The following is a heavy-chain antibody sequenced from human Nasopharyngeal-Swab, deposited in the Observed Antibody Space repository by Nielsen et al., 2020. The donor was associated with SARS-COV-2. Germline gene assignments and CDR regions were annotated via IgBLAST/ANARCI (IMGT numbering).Heavy chain of an antibody. J-gene: IGHJ6*02. CDR2: ISYDGSNK. V-gene: IGHV3-30-3*01. Sequence: VRQAPGKGLEWVAVISYDGSNKYYADSVKGRFTIPRDNSKNTLYLQMNSLRAEDTAVYYCARKDYYYGMDVWGQGTTVTVSS. CDR3: ARKDYYYGMDV.